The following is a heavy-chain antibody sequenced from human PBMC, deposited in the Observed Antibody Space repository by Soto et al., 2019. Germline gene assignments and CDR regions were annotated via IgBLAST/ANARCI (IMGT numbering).Heavy chain of an antibody. CDR3: ARIAASGRGWDV. CDR1: GFTFSRYW. CDR2: IKQDGSEE. V-gene: IGHV3-7*01. J-gene: IGHJ6*02. Sequence: EVQLVESGGGLVQPGGSLRLSCVDSGFTFSRYWMSWVRQAPVKGLEWVGNIKQDGSEENYVDSVKGRFTISRDNAKNQIYLQMNSLRAEDTAVYYWARIAASGRGWDVWGQGTTVVVSS. D-gene: IGHD6-13*01.